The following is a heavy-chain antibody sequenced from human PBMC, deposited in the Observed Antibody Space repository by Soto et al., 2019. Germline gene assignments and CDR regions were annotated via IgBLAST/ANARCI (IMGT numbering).Heavy chain of an antibody. J-gene: IGHJ6*02. CDR1: GFGFTRYW. CDR3: ARPMTSGYYPFYYNGMDV. Sequence: PGESLKISCKGSGFGFTRYWIGWVRQMPGKGLEWMGVIYPGDSDTRYSPSFQGQVTISADKSNSTAYLQWSSLKASDTAMYYYARPMTSGYYPFYYNGMDVWGQGTTVTVSS. D-gene: IGHD3-3*01. CDR2: IYPGDSDT. V-gene: IGHV5-51*01.